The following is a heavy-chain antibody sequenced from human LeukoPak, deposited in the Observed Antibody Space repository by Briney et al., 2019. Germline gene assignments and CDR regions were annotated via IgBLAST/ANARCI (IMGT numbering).Heavy chain of an antibody. J-gene: IGHJ4*02. V-gene: IGHV4-59*11. CDR2: IYYSGST. CDR3: VREATSGSFNY. Sequence: SETLSLTCTVSGGSISSHYWSWIRQPPGMGLEWIGYIYYSGSTNYNPSLKSRVTISVDTSKNQFSLRLSSVTAADTAVYYCVREATSGSFNYWGQGTLVTVPS. CDR1: GGSISSHY. D-gene: IGHD6-25*01.